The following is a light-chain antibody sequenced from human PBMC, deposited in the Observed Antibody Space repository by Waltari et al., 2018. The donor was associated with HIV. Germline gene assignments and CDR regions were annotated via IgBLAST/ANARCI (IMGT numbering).Light chain of an antibody. V-gene: IGKV4-1*01. Sequence: DIVMTQSPDSLAVSLGERATINCKSSQSVLYSSNNKNYLAWYQQKPGQPPKLRIYWASTRESGVPDRFSGSGSGTDFTRTISSLQAEDVAVYYCQQYYSTPRTFGQGTKVEIK. CDR1: QSVLYSSNNKNY. J-gene: IGKJ1*01. CDR2: WAS. CDR3: QQYYSTPRT.